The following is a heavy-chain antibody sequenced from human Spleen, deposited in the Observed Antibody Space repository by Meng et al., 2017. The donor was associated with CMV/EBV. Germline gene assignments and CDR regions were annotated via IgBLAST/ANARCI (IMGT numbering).Heavy chain of an antibody. CDR2: TYYSGST. J-gene: IGHJ5*02. Sequence: SETLSLTCTVSGGSISSYYWSWIRQPPGKGLEWIGYTYYSGSTNYNPSLKSRVSISVDTSKNQFSLKLSTVTAADTAVYYCARGGPEWLPVDPRGQGTLVTVSS. D-gene: IGHD5-12*01. V-gene: IGHV4-59*01. CDR1: GGSISSYY. CDR3: ARGGPEWLPVDP.